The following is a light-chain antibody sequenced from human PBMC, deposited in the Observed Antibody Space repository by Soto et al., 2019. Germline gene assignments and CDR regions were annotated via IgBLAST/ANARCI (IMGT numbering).Light chain of an antibody. V-gene: IGLV3-21*02. J-gene: IGLJ1*01. Sequence: SYELTQPPSVSVAPGQTARISWGGNNIGGKSVHWYQQKPGQAPVLVVYDDNDRPSGIPERFSGSNSGNTATLTISRVEAGDEADYYCQVWDSSTAHRVSGTGTKGTVL. CDR1: NIGGKS. CDR2: DDN. CDR3: QVWDSSTAHRV.